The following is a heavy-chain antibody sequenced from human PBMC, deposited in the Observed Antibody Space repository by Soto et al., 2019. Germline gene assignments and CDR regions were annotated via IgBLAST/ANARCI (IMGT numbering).Heavy chain of an antibody. Sequence: ASVKVSCKASGYTFTGYYMHWVRQAPGQGLEWMGWINANNGNTNYAQKFQGRVTMTTDTSTSTAYMELRSLRSDDTAVYYCAREGVEVAGTYYYYYMDVWGKGTTVTVSS. V-gene: IGHV1-2*02. D-gene: IGHD6-19*01. CDR1: GYTFTGYY. J-gene: IGHJ6*03. CDR2: INANNGNT. CDR3: AREGVEVAGTYYYYYMDV.